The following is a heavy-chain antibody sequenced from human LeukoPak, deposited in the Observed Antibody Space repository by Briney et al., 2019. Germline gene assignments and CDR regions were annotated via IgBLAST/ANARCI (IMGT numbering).Heavy chain of an antibody. V-gene: IGHV4-34*01. CDR3: ARGRNYYGSGSYYNGWRMDV. CDR1: SGSFSGYY. Sequence: SETLSRTCPVYSGSFSGYYWLWIHPPPGEGLEGVWESNHGGSTNYNPSLKSRVTISVDASKKQFSLKMSSVTAADTAVYYCARGRNYYGSGSYYNGWRMDVWGKGTTVTVSS. J-gene: IGHJ6*04. CDR2: SNHGGST. D-gene: IGHD3-10*01.